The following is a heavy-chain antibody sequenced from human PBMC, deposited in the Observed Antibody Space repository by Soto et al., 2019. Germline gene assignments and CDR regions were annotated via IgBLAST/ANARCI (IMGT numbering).Heavy chain of an antibody. D-gene: IGHD3-10*01. V-gene: IGHV4-34*01. CDR3: ARGYKPYYYGSGSYYKDHYYGMDV. Sequence: SETLSLTCAVYGGSFSGYYWSWIRQPPGKGLEWIGEINHSGSTNYNPSLKSRITISVDTSKNQFSLKLNSVTAADTAVYYCARGYKPYYYGSGSYYKDHYYGMDVWGQGTTVT. J-gene: IGHJ6*02. CDR1: GGSFSGYY. CDR2: INHSGST.